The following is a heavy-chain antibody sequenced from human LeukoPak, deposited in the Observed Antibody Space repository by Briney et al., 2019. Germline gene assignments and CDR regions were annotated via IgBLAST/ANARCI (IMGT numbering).Heavy chain of an antibody. Sequence: SETLSLTCTVSGGSISSYYWSWIRQPPGKGLEWIGYIYYSGSTNYNPSLKSRVTISVDTSKNQFSLKLSSVTAADTAVYYCASSLDTAMVGFDPWGQGTLVTVSS. J-gene: IGHJ5*02. D-gene: IGHD5-18*01. V-gene: IGHV4-59*01. CDR1: GGSISSYY. CDR3: ASSLDTAMVGFDP. CDR2: IYYSGST.